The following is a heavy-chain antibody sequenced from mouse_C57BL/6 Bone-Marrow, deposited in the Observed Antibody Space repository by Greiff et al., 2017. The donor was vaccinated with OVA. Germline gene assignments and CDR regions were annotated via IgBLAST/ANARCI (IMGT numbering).Heavy chain of an antibody. CDR1: EYEFPSHD. D-gene: IGHD2-1*01. CDR3: ARLYYGKGIYYAMDY. Sequence: EVKLQESGGGLVQPGESLKLSCESNEYEFPSHDMSWVRKTPEKRLELVAAINSDGGSTYYPDTMERRFIISRDNTKKTLYLQMSSLRSEDTALYYCARLYYGKGIYYAMDYWGQGTSVTVSS. CDR2: INSDGGST. V-gene: IGHV5-2*01. J-gene: IGHJ4*01.